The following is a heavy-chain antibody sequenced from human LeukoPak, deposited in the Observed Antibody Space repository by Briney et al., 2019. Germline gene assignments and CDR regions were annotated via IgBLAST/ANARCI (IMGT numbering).Heavy chain of an antibody. CDR1: GYTFTSYY. Sequence: GASVKVSCKGSGYTFTSYYMHWVRHAPGQGLEWMGIINPSGGSTSYAQKFQGRVTMTRDTSTSTVYMELSSLRSEDTAVYYCARGSDVLRYFDWLYYFDYWGQGTLVTVSS. D-gene: IGHD3-9*01. V-gene: IGHV1-46*01. CDR3: ARGSDVLRYFDWLYYFDY. CDR2: INPSGGST. J-gene: IGHJ4*02.